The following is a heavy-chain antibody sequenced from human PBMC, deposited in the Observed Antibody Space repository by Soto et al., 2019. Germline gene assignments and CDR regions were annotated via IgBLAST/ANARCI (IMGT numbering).Heavy chain of an antibody. CDR3: ARDFGLIPAASAMYGMDV. CDR2: INPKSGAT. Sequence: QAQLVQSGAEVKKPGASVKVSCQASGYNFIGYYVFWVRKAPGQGLEGMGWINPKSGATKYAEKFQGRATMTRDTDISTAYMELSGLRFDDRAVYYCARDFGLIPAASAMYGMDVWGQGTTVSVSS. V-gene: IGHV1-2*02. J-gene: IGHJ6*02. CDR1: GYNFIGYY. D-gene: IGHD3-16*01.